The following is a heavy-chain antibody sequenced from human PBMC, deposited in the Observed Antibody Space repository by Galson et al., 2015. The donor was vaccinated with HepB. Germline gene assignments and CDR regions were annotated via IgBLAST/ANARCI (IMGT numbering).Heavy chain of an antibody. CDR1: GFTFSSYS. D-gene: IGHD3-10*01. CDR3: ARDVGELRLKRGGLDY. J-gene: IGHJ4*02. CDR2: IWYDGSNK. Sequence: SLRLSCAASGFTFSSYSMHWVRQAPGKGLEWVAVIWYDGSNKYYADSVKGRFTISRDNSKNTLYLQMNSLRAEDTAVYYCARDVGELRLKRGGLDYWGQGTLVTVSS. V-gene: IGHV3-33*08.